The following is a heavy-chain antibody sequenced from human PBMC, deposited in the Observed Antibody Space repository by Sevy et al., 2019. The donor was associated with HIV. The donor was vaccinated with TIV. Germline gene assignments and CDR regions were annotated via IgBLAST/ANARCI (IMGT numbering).Heavy chain of an antibody. CDR3: AREYCSSTSCYDDAFDI. D-gene: IGHD2-2*01. CDR2: INPNSGGT. Sequence: ASVKGSCKASGYTFTGYYMHWVRQAPGQGLEWMGWINPNSGGTNYAQKFQGRVTMTRDTSISTAYMELSRLRSDDTAVYYCAREYCSSTSCYDDAFDIWGQGTMVTVSS. V-gene: IGHV1-2*02. J-gene: IGHJ3*02. CDR1: GYTFTGYY.